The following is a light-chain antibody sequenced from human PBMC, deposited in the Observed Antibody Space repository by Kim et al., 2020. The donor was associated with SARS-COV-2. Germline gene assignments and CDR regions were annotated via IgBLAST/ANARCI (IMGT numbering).Light chain of an antibody. V-gene: IGLV1-40*01. CDR3: QSYDSSLSGSYV. CDR2: GNS. J-gene: IGLJ1*01. Sequence: VTISCAGSRSNIGAGYDVHWYQKVPGTAPKLLIDGNSNRPSGVPDRFSGAKSGSSASLAITGLQAEDEADYYCQSYDSSLSGSYVFGTGTKGTVL. CDR1: RSNIGAGYD.